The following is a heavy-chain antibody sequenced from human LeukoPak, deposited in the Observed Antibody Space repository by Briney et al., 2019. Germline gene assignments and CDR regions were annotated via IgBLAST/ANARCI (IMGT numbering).Heavy chain of an antibody. Sequence: PSETLSLTCAVYGGSFSGYYWSWIRQPPGKGLEWIGEINHSGSTNYNPSLKSRVTISVDTSKNQFSLKLSSVTAADTAVYYCARGSDPNLVVHYYTDVWGKGTTVTISS. J-gene: IGHJ6*03. CDR2: INHSGST. CDR1: GGSFSGYY. D-gene: IGHD3-22*01. CDR3: ARGSDPNLVVHYYTDV. V-gene: IGHV4-34*01.